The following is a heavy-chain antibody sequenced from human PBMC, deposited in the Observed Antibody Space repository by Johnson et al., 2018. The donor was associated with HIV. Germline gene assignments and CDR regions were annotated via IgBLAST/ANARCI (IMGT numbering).Heavy chain of an antibody. Sequence: VQLVESGGGLIQPGGSLRLSCAASGFTVSSNYMSWVRQAPGKGLEWVSVIYSGGRTYYADSVKGRFTISRDNSRNTVYLQMNSPRVDDTAIYYCARVRAGRENAFDIWGQGTMVTVSS. CDR1: GFTVSSNY. J-gene: IGHJ3*02. CDR3: ARVRAGRENAFDI. CDR2: IYSGGRT. D-gene: IGHD1-26*01. V-gene: IGHV3-66*03.